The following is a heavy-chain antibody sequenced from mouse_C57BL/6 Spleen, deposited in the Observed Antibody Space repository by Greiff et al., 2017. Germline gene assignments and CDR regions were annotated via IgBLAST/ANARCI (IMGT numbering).Heavy chain of an antibody. J-gene: IGHJ4*01. CDR1: GFTFSNYW. D-gene: IGHD1-1*01. CDR2: IRLKSDNYAT. CDR3: TYYYGSIYYAMDY. V-gene: IGHV6-3*01. Sequence: EVQRVESGGGLVQPGGSMKLSCVASGFTFSNYWMNWVRQSPEQGLEWVAQIRLKSDNYATHYAESVKGRFTISRDDSKSSVYLQMNNLRAEDTGIYYCTYYYGSIYYAMDYWGQGTSVTVSS.